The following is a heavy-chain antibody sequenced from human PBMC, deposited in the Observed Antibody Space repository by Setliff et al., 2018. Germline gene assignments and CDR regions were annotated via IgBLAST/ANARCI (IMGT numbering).Heavy chain of an antibody. D-gene: IGHD3-22*01. CDR1: GFSFNKYW. CDR2: INGDATIA. V-gene: IGHV3-74*01. CDR3: VRGSAYSSGSFDC. Sequence: GSLRLSCTVYGFSFNKYWMYWVRQAPGKGLEWVSRINGDATIAHYADSVKGRFTISRDNARNALYLQMVSLRGEDTGVYYCVRGSAYSSGSFDCWGQGTLVTVSS. J-gene: IGHJ4*02.